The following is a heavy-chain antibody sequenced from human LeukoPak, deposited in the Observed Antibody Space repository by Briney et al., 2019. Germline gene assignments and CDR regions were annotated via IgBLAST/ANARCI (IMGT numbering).Heavy chain of an antibody. V-gene: IGHV3-43*01. J-gene: IGHJ6*02. CDR2: ISWDGGST. CDR1: GFTFDDYT. D-gene: IGHD3-10*01. Sequence: GGSLRLSCAASGFTFDDYTMHWVRQAPGKGLEWVSLISWDGGSTYYADSVKGRFTISGDNSKNSLYLQMNSLRTEDTALYYCAKDIAYGSGSDYGMDVWGQGTTVTVSS. CDR3: AKDIAYGSGSDYGMDV.